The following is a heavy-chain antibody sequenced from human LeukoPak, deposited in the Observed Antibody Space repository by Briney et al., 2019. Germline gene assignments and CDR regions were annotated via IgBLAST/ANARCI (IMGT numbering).Heavy chain of an antibody. J-gene: IGHJ6*02. CDR2: IIPIFGTA. CDR3: AREGDGSTIYYYYGMDV. V-gene: IGHV1-69*13. CDR1: GGTFSSYA. D-gene: IGHD5-24*01. Sequence: SVKVSCKSSGGTFSSYAISWLRQAPGQGLDWMGWIIPIFGTANYAQRFQGRVTITADESTSTAYMELSSLRSEDTAVYYCAREGDGSTIYYYYGMDVWGQGTTVTVSS.